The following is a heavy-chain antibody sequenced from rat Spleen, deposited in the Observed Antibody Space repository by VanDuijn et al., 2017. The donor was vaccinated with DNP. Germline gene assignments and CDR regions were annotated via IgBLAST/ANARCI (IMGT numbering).Heavy chain of an antibody. CDR2: ISTSGGST. CDR3: ARGDYRDSYAPNWFAY. Sequence: EVQLVESGGGLVQAGRSLKLSCAASGFTFSNYDMAWVRQAPTKGLEWVASISTSGGSTYYPDSVKGRFTISRDNAKNTLYLQMNSLRSEDTATYYCARGDYRDSYAPNWFAYWGQGTLVTVSS. V-gene: IGHV5S23*01. J-gene: IGHJ3*01. CDR1: GFTFSNYD. D-gene: IGHD1-12*01.